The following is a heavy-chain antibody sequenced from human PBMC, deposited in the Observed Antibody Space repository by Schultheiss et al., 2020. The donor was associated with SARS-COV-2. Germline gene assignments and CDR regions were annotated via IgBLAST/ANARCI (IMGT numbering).Heavy chain of an antibody. J-gene: IGHJ4*02. Sequence: ASVKVSCKASGGTFSSYGISWVRQAPGQGLEWMGWISAYNGNTNYAQKLQGRVTMTTDTSTSTAYMELRSLRAEDTAVYYCAREVQMYSSLDYWGQGTLVTVSS. CDR2: ISAYNGNT. V-gene: IGHV1-18*01. CDR1: GGTFSSYG. D-gene: IGHD6-13*01. CDR3: AREVQMYSSLDY.